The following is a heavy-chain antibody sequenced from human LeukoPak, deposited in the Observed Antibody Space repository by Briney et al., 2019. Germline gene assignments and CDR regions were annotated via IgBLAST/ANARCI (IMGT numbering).Heavy chain of an antibody. Sequence: PGGSLRLSCAASGFTFSDHYMDWVRQAPGKGLEWVGRIRNKANIYTTEYAASVKGRFTISRDDSKSIAYLQMNSLKTEDTAVYYCTRDPHYYDSSGYYNYPEYYFDYWGQGTLVTVSS. CDR2: IRNKANIYTT. D-gene: IGHD3-22*01. CDR3: TRDPHYYDSSGYYNYPEYYFDY. V-gene: IGHV3-72*01. J-gene: IGHJ4*02. CDR1: GFTFSDHY.